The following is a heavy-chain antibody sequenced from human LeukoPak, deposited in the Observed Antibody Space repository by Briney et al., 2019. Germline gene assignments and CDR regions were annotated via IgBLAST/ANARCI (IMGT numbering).Heavy chain of an antibody. D-gene: IGHD3-22*01. J-gene: IGHJ4*02. CDR2: ISYDGSNK. CDR1: GFTFSSYG. V-gene: IGHV3-30*03. Sequence: PGGSLRLSCAASGFTFSSYGMHWVRQAPGKGLEWVAVISYDGSNKYYADSVKGRFTISRDNSKNTLYLQMNSLRAEDTAVYYCARDRTEKYYYDSSGYYDYWGQGTLVTVSS. CDR3: ARDRTEKYYYDSSGYYDY.